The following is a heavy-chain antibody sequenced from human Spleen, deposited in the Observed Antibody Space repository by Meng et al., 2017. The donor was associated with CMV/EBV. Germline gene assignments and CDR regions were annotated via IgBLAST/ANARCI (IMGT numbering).Heavy chain of an antibody. D-gene: IGHD5-18*01. CDR2: ISGSGGST. Sequence: GESLKISCAASGFTFSSYAMSWVRQAPGKGLEWVSAISGSGGSTYYADSVKGRFTISRDNSKNTLYLQMNSLRAEDTALYYCAKDGYSYGFNWFDPWGQGTLVTVSS. J-gene: IGHJ5*02. V-gene: IGHV3-23*01. CDR3: AKDGYSYGFNWFDP. CDR1: GFTFSSYA.